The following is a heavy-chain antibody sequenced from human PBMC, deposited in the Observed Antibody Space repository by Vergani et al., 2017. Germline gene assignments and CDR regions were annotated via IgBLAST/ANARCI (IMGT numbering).Heavy chain of an antibody. CDR1: GFSFSSYW. V-gene: IGHV3-7*01. D-gene: IGHD1-26*01. Sequence: VQLVESGGGLVQPGGSLRLSCVASGFSFSSYWMSWVRQATGKGLEWVANIKQDGSDKYYVDSVKGRFTISRDNAKNSLYLQMNSLRAEDTAVYYCARDLVGAANFDYWGQGTLVTVSS. CDR2: IKQDGSDK. CDR3: ARDLVGAANFDY. J-gene: IGHJ4*02.